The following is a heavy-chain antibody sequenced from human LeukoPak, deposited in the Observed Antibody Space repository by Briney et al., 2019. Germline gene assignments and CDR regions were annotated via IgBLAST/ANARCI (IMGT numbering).Heavy chain of an antibody. CDR1: GFTFSSYS. J-gene: IGHJ4*02. V-gene: IGHV3-21*01. D-gene: IGHD6-13*01. CDR3: ARVAGSSWYAGDY. CDR2: ISSSGSYI. Sequence: GGSLRLSCAASGFTFSSYSMNWVRQAPGKGLEWVSSISSSGSYIYYADSVKGRFTISRDNAKNSLYLQMNSLRAEDTAVYYCARVAGSSWYAGDYWGQGTLVTVSS.